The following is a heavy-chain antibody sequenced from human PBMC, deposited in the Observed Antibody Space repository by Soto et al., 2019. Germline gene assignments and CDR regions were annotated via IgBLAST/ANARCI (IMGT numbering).Heavy chain of an antibody. CDR2: ISAYNGNT. V-gene: IGHV1-18*01. D-gene: IGHD1-26*01. CDR3: ARASGSSYRFDP. J-gene: IGHJ5*02. CDR1: GYTFTSYG. Sequence: QVQLVQSGAEVKKPGASVKVSCKASGYTFTSYGISWVRQAPGQGLEWMGWISAYNGNTNYAQKLQGRVTMTTDTSMSTAYMEVRSLTSDDTAVYYCARASGSSYRFDPWGQGTLVTVSS.